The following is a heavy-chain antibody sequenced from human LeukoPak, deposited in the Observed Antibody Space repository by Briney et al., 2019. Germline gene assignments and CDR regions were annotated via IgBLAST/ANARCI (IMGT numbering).Heavy chain of an antibody. Sequence: PGGSLRLSCAASGFTFSNTWMSWVRQAPGKGLEWVGFIRSKAYGGTTEYAASVKGRFTVSRDDSKSIAYLQMNSLKTEDTAVYYCTGYNWFDPWGRGTLVTVSS. J-gene: IGHJ5*02. CDR1: GFTFSNTW. CDR2: IRSKAYGGTT. CDR3: TGYNWFDP. V-gene: IGHV3-49*04.